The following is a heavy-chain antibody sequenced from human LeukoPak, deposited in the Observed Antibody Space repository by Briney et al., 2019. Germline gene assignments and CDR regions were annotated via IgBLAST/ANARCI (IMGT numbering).Heavy chain of an antibody. CDR2: INHRGST. D-gene: IGHD2-2*01. V-gene: IGHV4-34*01. Sequence: SETLSVTCAVYGGSFSGYYWRWIRQPPGKGLEWIGEINHRGSTNYNPSLQSRVTIPVDTPMHQFSLKLSSVTAAETAVYYCARGGSRPRSGAGYYYYYYMDVWGKETTVTVSS. CDR1: GGSFSGYY. J-gene: IGHJ6*03. CDR3: ARGGSRPRSGAGYYYYYYMDV.